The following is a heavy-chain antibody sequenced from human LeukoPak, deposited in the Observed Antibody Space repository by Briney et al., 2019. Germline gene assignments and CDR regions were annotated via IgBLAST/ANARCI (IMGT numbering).Heavy chain of an antibody. CDR3: AKRGVVIRVILVGFHKEAYYFDS. D-gene: IGHD3-10*01. Sequence: GGSLRLSCAVSGITLSNYGMSWVRQAPGKGLEWVSGLSGSGGGTNYADSVKSRFTISRDNAKNTLYLQMNSLRAEDTAVYFCAKRGVVIRVILVGFHKEAYYFDSWGQGALVTVSS. CDR1: GITLSNYG. V-gene: IGHV3-23*01. J-gene: IGHJ4*02. CDR2: LSGSGGGT.